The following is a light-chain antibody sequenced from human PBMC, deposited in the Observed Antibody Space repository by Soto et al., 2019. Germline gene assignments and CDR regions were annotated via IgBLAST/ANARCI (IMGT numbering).Light chain of an antibody. Sequence: EIVMTQSPATLSVSPGERATISCRASQSVSSNLAWYQQTPGKAPRLLIYGASTRETGIPARFSGSGSGTEFTLTISSLQSEDFAVYYCQQYNNWPPWTFGQGTKVDIK. CDR3: QQYNNWPPWT. CDR1: QSVSSN. J-gene: IGKJ1*01. CDR2: GAS. V-gene: IGKV3-15*01.